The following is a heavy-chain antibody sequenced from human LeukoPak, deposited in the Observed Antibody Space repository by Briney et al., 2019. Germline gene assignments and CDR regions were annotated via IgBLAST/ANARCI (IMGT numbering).Heavy chain of an antibody. V-gene: IGHV1-18*01. D-gene: IGHD3-10*01. J-gene: IGHJ4*02. CDR1: GYTFTSYG. Sequence: ASVKVSCKASGYTFTSYGISCVRQAPGQGLEWMGWISAYNGKTNYARKLQGRVTMTTDTSTSTAYMELRSLRSDDTAVYYCARELRITMVRGVIIKGRSFDYWGQGTLVTVSS. CDR3: ARELRITMVRGVIIKGRSFDY. CDR2: ISAYNGKT.